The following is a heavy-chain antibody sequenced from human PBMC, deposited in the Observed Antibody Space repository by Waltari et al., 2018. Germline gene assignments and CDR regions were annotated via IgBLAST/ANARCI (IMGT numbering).Heavy chain of an antibody. D-gene: IGHD3-10*02. J-gene: IGHJ4*02. CDR1: GYTFTGYF. Sequence: QVQLVQSGAEVKKPGASVKVSCKASGYTFTGYFMHWVRQAPGQGLEWMGRINPNSGDTNYAQKFQGRVTMTRDTSISTAYMELTRLRSDDTAVYYCARDWSRFDPDYWGQGTLVTVSS. CDR3: ARDWSRFDPDY. CDR2: INPNSGDT. V-gene: IGHV1-2*06.